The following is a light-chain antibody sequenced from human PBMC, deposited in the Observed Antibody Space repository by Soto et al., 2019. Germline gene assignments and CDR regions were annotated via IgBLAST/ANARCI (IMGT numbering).Light chain of an antibody. J-gene: IGLJ2*01. CDR3: SSYTSSSPLVV. Sequence: QSVLTQPASVSGSPRQSITISCTGTSSDVGGYNYVSWYQQHPGKAPKLMIYDVSNRPSGVSNRFSGSKSGNTAALTISGLQAEDEADYYCSSYTSSSPLVVFGGGTKLTVL. V-gene: IGLV2-14*01. CDR1: SSDVGGYNY. CDR2: DVS.